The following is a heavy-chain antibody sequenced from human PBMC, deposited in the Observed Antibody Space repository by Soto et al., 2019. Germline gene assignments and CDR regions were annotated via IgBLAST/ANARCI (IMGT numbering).Heavy chain of an antibody. CDR2: IIPIFGTA. CDR3: ARGWLRRDYYYGMDV. CDR1: GGTFSSYA. V-gene: IGHV1-69*13. J-gene: IGHJ6*02. Sequence: SVKVSCKASGGTFSSYAISWVRQAPGQGLEWMGGIIPIFGTANYAQKFQGRVTITADESTSTAYMELSSLRSEDTAAYYCARGWLRRDYYYGMDVWGQGTTVTVSS. D-gene: IGHD5-12*01.